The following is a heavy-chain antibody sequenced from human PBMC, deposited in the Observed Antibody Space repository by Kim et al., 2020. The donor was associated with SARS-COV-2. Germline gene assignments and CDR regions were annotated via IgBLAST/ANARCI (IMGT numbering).Heavy chain of an antibody. J-gene: IGHJ4*02. CDR2: IYYSGST. D-gene: IGHD3-10*01. CDR3: ARRGSGSYYNAGVSFDY. CDR1: GGSISSGGYY. V-gene: IGHV4-31*03. Sequence: SETLSLTCTVSGGSISSGGYYWSWIRQHPGKGLEWIGYIYYSGSTYYNPSLKSRVTISVDTSKNQFSLKLSSVTAADTAVYYCARRGSGSYYNAGVSFDYWGQGTLVTVSS.